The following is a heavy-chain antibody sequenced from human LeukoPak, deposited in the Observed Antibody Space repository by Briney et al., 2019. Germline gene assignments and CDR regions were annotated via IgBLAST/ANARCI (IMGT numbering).Heavy chain of an antibody. CDR3: ASAYYYDSSGYYLPYYYYGMDV. CDR2: IYYSGST. V-gene: IGHV4-59*01. D-gene: IGHD3-22*01. Sequence: SETLSLTCTVSGGSISSYYWSWIRQPPGKGLEWIGYIYYSGSTNYNPSLKSRVTISVDTSKNQFSLKLSSVTAADTAVYYCASAYYYDSSGYYLPYYYYGMDVWGQGTTVTVSS. J-gene: IGHJ6*02. CDR1: GGSISSYY.